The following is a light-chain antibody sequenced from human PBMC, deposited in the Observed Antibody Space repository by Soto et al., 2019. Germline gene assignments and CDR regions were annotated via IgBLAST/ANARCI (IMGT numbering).Light chain of an antibody. J-gene: IGKJ1*01. V-gene: IGKV3D-15*01. CDR3: QQYKNWPQT. CDR1: QSVGDY. Sequence: ETVLTQSPATLSVSPGERASLSCRASQSVGDYLAWYQQRLGQAPRLLIYGASTRATGIPARFSGSGSGTEFTLTISSLQSEDFAIYYCQQYKNWPQTFGRGTKVDIK. CDR2: GAS.